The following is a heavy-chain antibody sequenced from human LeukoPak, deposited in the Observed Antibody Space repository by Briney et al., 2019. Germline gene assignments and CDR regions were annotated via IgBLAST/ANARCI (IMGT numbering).Heavy chain of an antibody. D-gene: IGHD6-25*01. V-gene: IGHV4-38-2*02. CDR1: GYSISSGYY. Sequence: SETLSLTCTVSGYSISSGYYWGWIRQPPGKGLEWIGSIYHSGSTYYNPSLKSRVTISVDTSKNQFSLKLSSVTAADTAVYYCARDHGEGGSMFDPWGQGTLVTVSS. CDR2: IYHSGST. J-gene: IGHJ5*02. CDR3: ARDHGEGGSMFDP.